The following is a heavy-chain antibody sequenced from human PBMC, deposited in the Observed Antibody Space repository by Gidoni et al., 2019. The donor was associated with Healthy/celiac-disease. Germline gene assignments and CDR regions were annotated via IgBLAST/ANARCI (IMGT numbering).Heavy chain of an antibody. J-gene: IGHJ1*01. CDR3: ARGPITIFGVEMSGYFQH. CDR2: IIPIFGTA. Sequence: QVQLVQSGAEVKKPGSSVKVSCKASGGTFSSYAISWVRQAPGQGLEWMGGIIPIFGTANYAQKFQGRVTITADESTSTAYMELSSLRSEDTAVYYCARGPITIFGVEMSGYFQHWGQGTLVTVSS. V-gene: IGHV1-69*01. D-gene: IGHD3-3*01. CDR1: GGTFSSYA.